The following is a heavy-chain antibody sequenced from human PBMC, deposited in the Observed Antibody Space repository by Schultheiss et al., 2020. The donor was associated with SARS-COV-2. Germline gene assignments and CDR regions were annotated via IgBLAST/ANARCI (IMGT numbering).Heavy chain of an antibody. V-gene: IGHV4-31*03. D-gene: IGHD2-2*01. Sequence: LRLSCTVSGGSISSGGYYWSWIRQHPGKGLEWIGYIYYSGSTYYNPSLKSRVTISVDTSKNQFSLKLSSVTAADTAVYYCARDLTRYYGMDVWGQGTTVTVSS. CDR2: IYYSGST. J-gene: IGHJ6*02. CDR1: GGSISSGGYY. CDR3: ARDLTRYYGMDV.